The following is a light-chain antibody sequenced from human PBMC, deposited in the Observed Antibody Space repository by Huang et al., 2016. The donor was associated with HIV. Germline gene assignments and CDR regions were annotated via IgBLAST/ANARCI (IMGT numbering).Light chain of an antibody. Sequence: DIQMTQSPSSLSASVGDRVTISCRSSQSFSSSLNWYQQRPGKAPKLLIYDESSLQSGVPSRCSGSGSGTDVSLTINSLQPEDFATYYCQQSDSTPYTFGQGTKLEIK. J-gene: IGKJ2*01. CDR2: DES. CDR3: QQSDSTPYT. V-gene: IGKV1-39*01. CDR1: QSFSSS.